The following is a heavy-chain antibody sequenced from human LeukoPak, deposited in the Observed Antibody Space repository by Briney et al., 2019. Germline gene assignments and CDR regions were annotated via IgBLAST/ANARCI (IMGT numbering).Heavy chain of an antibody. CDR2: ISGSGSST. D-gene: IGHD3-22*01. J-gene: IGHJ3*02. CDR3: AKDQYYYDSSGAAFDI. CDR1: GFIFSSYW. Sequence: GGSLRLSCAASGFIFSSYWMHWVRQPPGKGLEWVSAISGSGSSTYYADSVKGRFTISRDNSKNTLYLQMNSLRAEDTAVYYCAKDQYYYDSSGAAFDIWGQGTMVTVSS. V-gene: IGHV3-23*01.